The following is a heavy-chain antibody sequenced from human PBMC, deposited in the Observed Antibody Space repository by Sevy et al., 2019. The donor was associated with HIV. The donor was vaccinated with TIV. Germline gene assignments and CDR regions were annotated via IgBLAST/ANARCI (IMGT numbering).Heavy chain of an antibody. V-gene: IGHV3-33*01. Sequence: GGSLRLSCVASGFSFSSYGMHWVRQAPGKGLEWVAVIWYDGSNKEYADSVKGRFTISRDNSKDTLYLQMNSLRAEDTAVYYCARDRGFCSSTSCDDWDYYGMDVWGQGTTVTVSS. D-gene: IGHD2-2*01. J-gene: IGHJ6*02. CDR1: GFSFSSYG. CDR2: IWYDGSNK. CDR3: ARDRGFCSSTSCDDWDYYGMDV.